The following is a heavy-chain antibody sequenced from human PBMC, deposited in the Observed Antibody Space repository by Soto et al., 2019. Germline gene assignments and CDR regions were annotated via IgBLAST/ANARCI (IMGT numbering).Heavy chain of an antibody. Sequence: SETLSLTCTVSGGSISSSSYYWGWIRQPPGKGLEWIGSIYYSGSTYYNPSLKSRVTISVDTSKNQFSLKLSSVTAADTAVYYCARQGSHLLYFDYWGQGTLVTVSS. CDR2: IYYSGST. V-gene: IGHV4-39*01. D-gene: IGHD2-15*01. J-gene: IGHJ4*02. CDR3: ARQGSHLLYFDY. CDR1: GGSISSSSYY.